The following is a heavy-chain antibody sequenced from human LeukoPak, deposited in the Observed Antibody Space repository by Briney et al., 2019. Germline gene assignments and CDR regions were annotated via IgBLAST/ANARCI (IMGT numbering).Heavy chain of an antibody. CDR3: ARVREVWWNPHDAFDI. D-gene: IGHD2-21*01. CDR1: AYTFTSYD. V-gene: IGHV1-8*01. J-gene: IGHJ3*02. Sequence: GASVKVSCKASAYTFTSYDINWVRQATGQGLEWMGWMNSNSGNTGYAQKFQGRVTMTRNTSISTAYMELSSLTSEDTAVYYCARVREVWWNPHDAFDIWGQGTRVTVSS. CDR2: MNSNSGNT.